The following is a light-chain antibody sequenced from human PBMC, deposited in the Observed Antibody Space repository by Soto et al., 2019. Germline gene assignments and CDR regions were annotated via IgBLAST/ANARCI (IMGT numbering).Light chain of an antibody. J-gene: IGLJ3*02. CDR2: SNS. V-gene: IGLV1-47*02. CDR3: AAWDDSLSGPV. CDR1: RSNIGTNY. Sequence: QSVLTQPPSASGTPGQRVTISCSGRRSNIGTNYVYWYQQFPGTAPKLLIYSNSHRPSGVPDRFSGSKSGTSASLAISELRSDDEADYYCAAWDDSLSGPVFGGGTKLTVL.